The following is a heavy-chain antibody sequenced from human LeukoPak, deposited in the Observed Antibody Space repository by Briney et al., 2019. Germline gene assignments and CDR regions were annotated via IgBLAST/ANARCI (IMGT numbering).Heavy chain of an antibody. CDR1: GGSISSYY. D-gene: IGHD5-12*01. V-gene: IGHV4-4*07. CDR2: IYTSGST. J-gene: IGHJ5*02. Sequence: SETLSPTCTVSGGSISSYYWSWIRQPAGKGLEWIGRIYTSGSTNYNPSLKSRVTMSVDTSKNQFSLKLSSVTAADTAVYYCARSPGSGYYNWFDPWGQGTLVTVSS. CDR3: ARSPGSGYYNWFDP.